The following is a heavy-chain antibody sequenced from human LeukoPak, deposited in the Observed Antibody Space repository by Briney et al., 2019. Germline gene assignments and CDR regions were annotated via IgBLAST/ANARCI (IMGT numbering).Heavy chain of an antibody. CDR2: IYYSGST. J-gene: IGHJ4*02. CDR1: GGSISGSSYY. V-gene: IGHV4-39*01. D-gene: IGHD1-14*01. CDR3: ARLGSNLHFDY. Sequence: PSETLSLTCTVSGGSISGSSYYWGWIRQPPGKGLEWIGSIYYSGSTYYNPSLKSRVTISVDTSKNQFSLKLSSVTAADTAVYYCARLGSNLHFDYWGQGTLVTVSS.